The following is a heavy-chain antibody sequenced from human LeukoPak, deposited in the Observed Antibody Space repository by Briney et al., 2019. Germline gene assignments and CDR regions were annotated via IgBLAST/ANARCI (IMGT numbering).Heavy chain of an antibody. V-gene: IGHV3-7*01. J-gene: IGHJ4*02. CDR3: ARDLYRIVVVPHYFDY. D-gene: IGHD3-22*01. Sequence: GGSLRLSCAASGFTFSSYWMSWVRQAPGKGLEWVANIKQDGSEEYYVDSVKGRFTISRDNAKNSLYLQMNSLRAEDTAVYYCARDLYRIVVVPHYFDYWGQGTLVTVSS. CDR1: GFTFSSYW. CDR2: IKQDGSEE.